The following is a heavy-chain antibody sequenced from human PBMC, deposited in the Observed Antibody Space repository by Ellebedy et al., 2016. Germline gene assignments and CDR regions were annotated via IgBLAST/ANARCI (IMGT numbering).Heavy chain of an antibody. Sequence: GESLKISXAASGFTFSSYAMSWFRQAPGKGLEWVGFIRSKAYGGTTEYAASVKGRFTISRDDSKSIAYLQMNSLKTEDTAVYYCTRDDPAHYGSGSYWYYYYYGMDVWGQGTTVTVSS. J-gene: IGHJ6*02. D-gene: IGHD3-10*01. CDR1: GFTFSSYA. V-gene: IGHV3-49*03. CDR3: TRDDPAHYGSGSYWYYYYYGMDV. CDR2: IRSKAYGGTT.